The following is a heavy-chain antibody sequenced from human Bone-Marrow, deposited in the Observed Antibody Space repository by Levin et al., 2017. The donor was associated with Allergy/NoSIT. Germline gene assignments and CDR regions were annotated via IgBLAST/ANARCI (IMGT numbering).Heavy chain of an antibody. D-gene: IGHD1-1*01. Sequence: GSLRLSCTVSNASVSIYHWTWIRQTPGKGLEWVGRIYSSGSTYYNPSLGSRGTLSIDTSKNQFTLTLRSVTAADTGVYYCARGQEKTGRYWYFDVWGRGTRVAVSS. V-gene: IGHV4-4*07. CDR1: NASVSIYH. CDR2: IYSSGST. CDR3: ARGQEKTGRYWYFDV. J-gene: IGHJ2*01.